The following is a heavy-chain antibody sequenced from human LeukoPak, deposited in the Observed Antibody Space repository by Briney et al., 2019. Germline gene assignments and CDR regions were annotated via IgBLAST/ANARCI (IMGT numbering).Heavy chain of an antibody. CDR1: GFTFDDYA. J-gene: IGHJ6*02. D-gene: IGHD3-22*01. V-gene: IGHV3-9*01. Sequence: GGSLRLSCAASGFTFDDYAMHWVRQAPGKGLQWVSGISWNSGSIGYADSVKGRFTISRDNAKNSLYLQMNSLRAEDTAVYYCARDSYYDSSGYYVDYYYYGMDVWGQGTTVTVSS. CDR2: ISWNSGSI. CDR3: ARDSYYDSSGYYVDYYYYGMDV.